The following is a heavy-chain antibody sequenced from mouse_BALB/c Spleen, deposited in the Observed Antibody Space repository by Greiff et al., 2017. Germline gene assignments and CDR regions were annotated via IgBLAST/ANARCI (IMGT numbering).Heavy chain of an antibody. V-gene: IGHV6-6*02. Sequence: EVMLVESGGGLVQPGGSMKLSCVASGFTFSNYWMNWVRQSPEKGLEWVAEIRLKSNNYATHYAESVKGRFTISRDDSKSSVYLQMNNLRAEDTGIYYCTRGLTYYGSSQFAYWGQGTLVTVSA. J-gene: IGHJ3*01. CDR1: GFTFSNYW. D-gene: IGHD1-1*01. CDR3: TRGLTYYGSSQFAY. CDR2: IRLKSNNYAT.